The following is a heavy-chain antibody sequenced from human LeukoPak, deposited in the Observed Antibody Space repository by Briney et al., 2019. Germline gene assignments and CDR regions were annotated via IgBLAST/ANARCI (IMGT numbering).Heavy chain of an antibody. D-gene: IGHD3-9*01. Sequence: PSHTLSLTCTVWGDPISSGRYYWRWIRQPAGKVLEWIVRFYTSGSANYNASRKSRVTISVDTSKNQFSLKLSSVTAADTAVYYCARDRVGLRYFRTHYYYYMDVWGKGTTVTISS. CDR2: FYTSGSA. V-gene: IGHV4-61*02. CDR1: GDPISSGRYY. J-gene: IGHJ6*03. CDR3: ARDRVGLRYFRTHYYYYMDV.